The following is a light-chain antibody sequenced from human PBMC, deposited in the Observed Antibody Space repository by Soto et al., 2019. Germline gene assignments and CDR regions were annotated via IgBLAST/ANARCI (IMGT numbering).Light chain of an antibody. J-gene: IGKJ2*01. V-gene: IGKV1-5*01. Sequence: DIQMTQSPSTLSASVGDRVTITCRASQRISSWLAWYQQKPGKAPKLLIYDASSLESGVPSRFSGSGSGTEFTLTISSLQPDDFATYYCQQYNSYPYTFGQVNKLEIK. CDR2: DAS. CDR3: QQYNSYPYT. CDR1: QRISSW.